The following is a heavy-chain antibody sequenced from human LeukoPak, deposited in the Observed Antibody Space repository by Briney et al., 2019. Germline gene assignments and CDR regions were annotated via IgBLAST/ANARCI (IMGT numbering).Heavy chain of an antibody. V-gene: IGHV1-3*01. Sequence: GASVKVSCKASGYTFSDYAMHWVRQAPGQRFEWMGWIDAGNGNTRYSQNFQGRVTITRDTSATTAYMELSSLRSEDTAVYYCARTTRSWYEDNDAFDIWGQGTTVTVSS. CDR3: ARTTRSWYEDNDAFDI. D-gene: IGHD6-13*01. J-gene: IGHJ3*02. CDR1: GYTFSDYA. CDR2: IDAGNGNT.